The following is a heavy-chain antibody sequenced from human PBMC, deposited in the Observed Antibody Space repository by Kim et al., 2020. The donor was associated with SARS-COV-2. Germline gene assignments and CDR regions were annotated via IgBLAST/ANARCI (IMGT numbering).Heavy chain of an antibody. CDR2: IIPIFSAT. J-gene: IGHJ4*02. CDR3: ARGPRSSSHLDS. CDR1: GDAFSNYV. Sequence: SVKVSCKASGDAFSNYVISWVRQAPGQGLEFMGGIIPIFSATNYAQNFQGRVTISADDSPTTFYMELNSLTSNDTAVYYCARGPRSSSHLDSWGQGTLVTVSS. D-gene: IGHD6-19*01. V-gene: IGHV1-69*13.